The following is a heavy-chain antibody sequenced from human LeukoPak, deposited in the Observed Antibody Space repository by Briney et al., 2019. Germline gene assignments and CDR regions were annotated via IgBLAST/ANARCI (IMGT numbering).Heavy chain of an antibody. J-gene: IGHJ4*02. CDR3: AKDWGPWH. Sequence: GGSLRLSRAASGFTFNTYGMHWVRQAPGKGLEWVSFIQNDGSNKYYADSVKGRFTISRDNSKNTLYLQMYSLRPEDTAVYYCAKDWGPWHWGQGTLVTVSS. V-gene: IGHV3-30*02. CDR1: GFTFNTYG. CDR2: IQNDGSNK. D-gene: IGHD3-16*01.